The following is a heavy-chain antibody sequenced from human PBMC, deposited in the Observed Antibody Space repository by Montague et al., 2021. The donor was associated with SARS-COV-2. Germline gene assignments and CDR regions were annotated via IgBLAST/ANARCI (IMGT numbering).Heavy chain of an antibody. J-gene: IGHJ6*01. CDR2: IYSGGST. CDR3: TLLQEHL. Sequence: SLRLSCAASGFTVSSNYMSWVRQAPGKGLEWVSVIYSGGSTYYADSVEGRFTISRDNSKNTLYLQMNSLHQGPIGLPPGTLLQEHLWG. CDR1: GFTVSSNY. V-gene: IGHV3-66*02.